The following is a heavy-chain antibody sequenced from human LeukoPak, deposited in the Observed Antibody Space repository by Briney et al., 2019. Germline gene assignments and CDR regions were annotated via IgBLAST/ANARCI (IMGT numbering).Heavy chain of an antibody. J-gene: IGHJ5*02. CDR1: GYTFTSYG. V-gene: IGHV1-18*01. CDR3: ARDRATVTTGWFDP. D-gene: IGHD4-17*01. CDR2: ISAYNGNT. Sequence: ASVKVSCKASGYTFTSYGISWVRLAPGQGLEWMGWISAYNGNTNYAQKLQGRVTMTTDTSTSTAYMELRSLRSDDTAVYYCARDRATVTTGWFDPWGQGTLVTVSS.